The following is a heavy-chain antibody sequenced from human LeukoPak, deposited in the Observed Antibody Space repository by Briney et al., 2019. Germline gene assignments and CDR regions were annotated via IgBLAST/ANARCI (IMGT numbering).Heavy chain of an antibody. Sequence: NPGGSLRLSCAASEFTFSNAWMSWVRQAPGKGLEWVGRIKSKTDGGTTDYAAPVKGRFTVSRDDSKNTLYLQMNSLKTEDTAVYYCTTDRGDYGSGSYEIYYFYMDVWGEGTTVTVSS. V-gene: IGHV3-15*01. CDR2: IKSKTDGGTT. J-gene: IGHJ6*03. CDR1: EFTFSNAW. D-gene: IGHD3-10*01. CDR3: TTDRGDYGSGSYEIYYFYMDV.